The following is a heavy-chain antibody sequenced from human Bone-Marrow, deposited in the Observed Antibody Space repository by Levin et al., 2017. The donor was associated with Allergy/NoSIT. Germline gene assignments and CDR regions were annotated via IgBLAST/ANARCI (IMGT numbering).Heavy chain of an antibody. CDR3: ARSRYCTDGSCYLDL. CDR1: GFTFSTYW. D-gene: IGHD2-15*01. V-gene: IGHV3-7*03. Sequence: GESLKISCAASGFTFSTYWMSWVRQAPGKGLEWVANIKPDGSEKYYVDSVKGRLIIFRDNAENSLDLQMNSLRAEDTAVYYCARSRYCTDGSCYLDLWGQGTLVTVSS. J-gene: IGHJ4*02. CDR2: IKPDGSEK.